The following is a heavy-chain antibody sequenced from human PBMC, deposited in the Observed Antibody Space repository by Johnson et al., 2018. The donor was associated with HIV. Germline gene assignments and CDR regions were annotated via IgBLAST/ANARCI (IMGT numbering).Heavy chain of an antibody. CDR1: GFTFDDYG. CDR2: INSDGGST. J-gene: IGHJ3*02. Sequence: VQLVEFGGGVVRPGGSLRLSCAASGFTFDDYGMSWVRQAPGKGLVWVARINSDGGSTSYVDSVKGRFTISRDNVKNTLYLQMNSLRAEDTAVYYCAREKIRAFNIWGQGTMVTVSS. CDR3: AREKIRAFNI. V-gene: IGHV3-20*04.